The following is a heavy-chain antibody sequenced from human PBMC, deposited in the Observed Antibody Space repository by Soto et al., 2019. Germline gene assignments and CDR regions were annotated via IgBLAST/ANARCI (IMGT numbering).Heavy chain of an antibody. Sequence: ASVKASCKASGYTFTGYYMHWVRQAHGQGLEWMGWINPNSGGTNYAQKFQGWVTMTRDTSISTAYMELSRLRSDDTAVYYCARGGSLWFGELSAYYYGMDVWGQGTTVTVSS. D-gene: IGHD3-10*01. CDR2: INPNSGGT. V-gene: IGHV1-2*04. CDR1: GYTFTGYY. CDR3: ARGGSLWFGELSAYYYGMDV. J-gene: IGHJ6*02.